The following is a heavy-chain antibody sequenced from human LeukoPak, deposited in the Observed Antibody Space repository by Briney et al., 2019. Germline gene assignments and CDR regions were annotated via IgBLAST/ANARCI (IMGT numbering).Heavy chain of an antibody. J-gene: IGHJ6*03. CDR3: ARDRLLNLYYYMDV. CDR2: IYTSGST. V-gene: IGHV4-61*02. Sequence: SETLSLTCTVSGGSISSGSYYWSWIRQPAGKGLEWIGRIYTSGSTNYNPSLKSRVTISVDTSKNQFSLKLSSVTAADTAVYYCARDRLLNLYYYMDVWGKGTTVTISS. CDR1: GGSISSGSYY.